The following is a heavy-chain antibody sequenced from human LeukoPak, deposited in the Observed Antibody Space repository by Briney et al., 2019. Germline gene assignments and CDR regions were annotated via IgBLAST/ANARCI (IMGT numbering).Heavy chain of an antibody. D-gene: IGHD3-16*01. J-gene: IGHJ4*02. CDR2: ISGSGGST. CDR1: GFTFSSYA. CDR3: ARGGGVAYSQYFDY. Sequence: PGGSLRLSCAASGFTFSSYAMNWVRQAPGKGLEWVSIISGSGGSTNYADSVTGRFTISRDNSKNTLYLQMNSLRAEDTAVYYCARGGGVAYSQYFDYWGQGTLVTVSS. V-gene: IGHV3-23*01.